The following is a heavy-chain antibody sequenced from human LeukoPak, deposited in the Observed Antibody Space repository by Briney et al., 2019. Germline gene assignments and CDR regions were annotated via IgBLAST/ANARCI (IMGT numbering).Heavy chain of an antibody. CDR2: ISGSGGST. CDR1: GFTFSIYA. V-gene: IGHV3-23*01. J-gene: IGHJ5*02. D-gene: IGHD3-9*01. CDR3: AKDDWQAASSGWFDA. Sequence: GGSLRLSCAASGFTFSIYAMSCGRHAPGKGLEWVSPISGSGGSTYYADSVKGRCTISRDNSKNTLYLQMNSLRAEDTAVYYCAKDDWQAASSGWFDAWGQGTLVTVSS.